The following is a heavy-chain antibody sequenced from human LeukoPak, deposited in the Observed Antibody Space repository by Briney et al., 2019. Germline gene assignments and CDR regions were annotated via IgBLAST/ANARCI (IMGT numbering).Heavy chain of an antibody. CDR1: GYTFTGYY. Sequence: GASVKVSCKASGYTFTGYYMHWVRQAPGQGLEWMGWINPNSGGTNYAQKFQGRVTMTRDTSISTAYMELSRLRSDDTAVYYCAREVDVAVAAFFAWGQGTLVTVSS. CDR3: AREVDVAVAAFFA. CDR2: INPNSGGT. J-gene: IGHJ5*02. V-gene: IGHV1-2*02. D-gene: IGHD6-19*01.